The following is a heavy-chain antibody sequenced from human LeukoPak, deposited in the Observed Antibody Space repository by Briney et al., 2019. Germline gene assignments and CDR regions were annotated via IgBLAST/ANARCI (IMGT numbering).Heavy chain of an antibody. J-gene: IGHJ4*02. CDR1: GYTFTGYY. CDR2: INAYCGVT. D-gene: IGHD4-23*01. CDR3: ARGSTVAPNY. V-gene: IGHV1-2*02. Sequence: ASVKASCKASGYTFTGYYMHWVRQARGQGLEWMGWINAYCGVTNYAEKFHGRVAMTRDTSISTAFMELSRLRSDDTAVYYCARGSTVAPNYWGQGTLVTVSS.